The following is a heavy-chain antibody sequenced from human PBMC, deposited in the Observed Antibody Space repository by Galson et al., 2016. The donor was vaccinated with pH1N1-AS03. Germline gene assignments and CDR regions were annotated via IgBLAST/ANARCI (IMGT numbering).Heavy chain of an antibody. V-gene: IGHV5-51*01. D-gene: IGHD3-3*01. J-gene: IGHJ6*02. CDR3: ARQQDGRGSGLEWLFWYGMDV. CDR1: GYTFSNHW. Sequence: QSGAEVKKPGESLKISCKVSGYTFSNHWIGWVRQMPGKGLEWMGIIYPADSSTTYSPSFQGQVTISADQSISTASLQWSSLRASDTAMYFCARQQDGRGSGLEWLFWYGMDVWGQGTTVIVSS. CDR2: IYPADSST.